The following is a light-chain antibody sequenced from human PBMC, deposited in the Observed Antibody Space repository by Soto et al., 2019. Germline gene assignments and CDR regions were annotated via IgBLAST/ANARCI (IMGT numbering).Light chain of an antibody. Sequence: DIQMTQSPSTLSASVGERVTITCRASQSLNDWLAWYQQKPGKAPKLLIYKVSGLESGVPSRFSGSGSGTEFTLTISSLQPDDFAAYYCQQFNSYSWTFGQGTKVDIK. CDR3: QQFNSYSWT. J-gene: IGKJ1*01. CDR2: KVS. V-gene: IGKV1-5*03. CDR1: QSLNDW.